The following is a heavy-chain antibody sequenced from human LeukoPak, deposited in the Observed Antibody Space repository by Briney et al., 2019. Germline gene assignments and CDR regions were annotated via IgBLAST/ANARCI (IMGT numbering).Heavy chain of an antibody. D-gene: IGHD6-13*01. CDR2: INPNSDAT. Sequence: GASVKVSCKASGYTFTAYYMHWVRQAPGQGLEWMGWINPNSDATNYAQKFEGRVTVTRDTSISTAYMELSRLISDDTAVYYCARDGKAAALFGDYWGQGTLVTVSS. CDR1: GYTFTAYY. CDR3: ARDGKAAALFGDY. J-gene: IGHJ4*02. V-gene: IGHV1-2*02.